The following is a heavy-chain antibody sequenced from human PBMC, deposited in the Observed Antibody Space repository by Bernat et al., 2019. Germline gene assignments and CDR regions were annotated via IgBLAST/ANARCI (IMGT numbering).Heavy chain of an antibody. V-gene: IGHV3-30*01. D-gene: IGHD4-11*01. CDR1: GFTFRSYA. Sequence: QVQLVESGGGVVQPGRSLRLSCAASGFTFRSYAMHWVRQAPGKGLEWVAVISYDGSNQDYADTVPARLTISRDISKTTLYLQMTSLRAADAAVYYCARGSCSNPLGWSFDLWGRGTLVDVSS. CDR2: ISYDGSNQ. CDR3: ARGSCSNPLGWSFDL. J-gene: IGHJ2*01.